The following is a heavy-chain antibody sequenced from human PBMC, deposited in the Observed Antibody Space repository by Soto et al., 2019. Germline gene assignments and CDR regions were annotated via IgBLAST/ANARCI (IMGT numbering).Heavy chain of an antibody. CDR3: ARRGILLSYGHYYGMDV. CDR2: IYPGDSDT. J-gene: IGHJ6*02. V-gene: IGHV5-51*01. CDR1: GYSFTSYW. D-gene: IGHD2-15*01. Sequence: PGESLKISCKGSGYSFTSYWIGWVRQMPGKGLEWMGIIYPGDSDTRYSPSFQGQVTISADKSISTAYLQWSSLKASDTAMYYCARRGILLSYGHYYGMDVWGQGTTVTVSS.